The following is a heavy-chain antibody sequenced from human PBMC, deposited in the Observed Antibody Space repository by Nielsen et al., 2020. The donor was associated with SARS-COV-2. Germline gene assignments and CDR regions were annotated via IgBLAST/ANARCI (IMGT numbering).Heavy chain of an antibody. Sequence: GESLKISCQGSGYSFTNYWIGWVRQMPGKGLEWLGIIYPSDSDTIYSPSFQGQVTMSVDKSISTAHLQWNRLKASDTAIYFCARQGGYQSLATTIAAGYYYYMDVWGKGTTVTVSS. CDR2: IYPSDSDT. CDR3: ARQGGYQSLATTIAAGYYYYMDV. CDR1: GYSFTNYW. J-gene: IGHJ6*03. V-gene: IGHV5-51*01. D-gene: IGHD6-19*01.